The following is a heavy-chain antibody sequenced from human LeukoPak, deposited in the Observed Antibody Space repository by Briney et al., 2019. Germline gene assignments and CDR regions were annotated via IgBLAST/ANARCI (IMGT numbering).Heavy chain of an antibody. Sequence: GGSLRLSCAASGFTFTGFAMTWVRQAPGKGLEWVSSIGSDSKTHYSESVKGRFAISRDNSKSTLFLQMNSLRAEDTALYYYAKHLHYYVAMDVWGQGTAVTVSS. V-gene: IGHV3-23*01. CDR2: IGSDSKT. D-gene: IGHD3-10*02. CDR3: AKHLHYYVAMDV. CDR1: GFTFTGFA. J-gene: IGHJ6*02.